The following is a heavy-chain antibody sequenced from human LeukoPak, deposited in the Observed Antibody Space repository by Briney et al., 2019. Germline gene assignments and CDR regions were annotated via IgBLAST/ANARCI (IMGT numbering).Heavy chain of an antibody. J-gene: IGHJ4*02. D-gene: IGHD2-15*01. CDR2: INPNSGGT. V-gene: IGHV1-2*02. CDR1: GYTFTGYY. CDR3: ARGTRPYCSGGSCYLDY. Sequence: ASVKVSCKASGYTFTGYYMHWVRQAPGQGLEWMGWINPNSGGTSYAQKFQGRVTMTRDTSISTAYMELSRLRSDDTAVYYCARGTRPYCSGGSCYLDYWGQGTLVTVSS.